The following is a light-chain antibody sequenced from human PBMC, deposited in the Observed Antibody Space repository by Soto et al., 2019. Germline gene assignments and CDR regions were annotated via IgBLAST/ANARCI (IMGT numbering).Light chain of an antibody. Sequence: AIRMTQSPSSLSASTGDRVTITCRASQGISSYLAWYQQKPGKAPKLLIYAASTLQSGVPSRFSGSGSGTDFTLTISCLQSEDFATYYCQQYYSYPLTFGPGTRLEIK. CDR2: AAS. CDR3: QQYYSYPLT. CDR1: QGISSY. V-gene: IGKV1-8*01. J-gene: IGKJ5*01.